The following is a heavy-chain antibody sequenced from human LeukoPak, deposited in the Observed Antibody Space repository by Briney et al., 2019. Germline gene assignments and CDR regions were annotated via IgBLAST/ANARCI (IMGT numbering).Heavy chain of an antibody. J-gene: IGHJ4*02. V-gene: IGHV3-23*01. CDR2: ISGSGDST. D-gene: IGHD2-2*01. CDR1: GFTFSTYA. CDR3: AKGGAGYCSSTSCLYYFDY. Sequence: GGSLRLSCAASGFTFSTYAMNWVRQAPGKGLEWVSTISGSGDSTYYADPVKGRFTISRDNFKNTLLLQMNSLRAEDTAVYYCAKGGAGYCSSTSCLYYFDYWGQGTLVTVST.